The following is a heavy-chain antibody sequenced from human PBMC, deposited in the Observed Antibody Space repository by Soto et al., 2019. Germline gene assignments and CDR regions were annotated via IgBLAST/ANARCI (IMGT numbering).Heavy chain of an antibody. J-gene: IGHJ5*02. Sequence: EVQLVESGGGLVQPGGSLRLSCAASGFTFSSYSMNWVRQAPGKGLEWVSYISSSSSTIYYADSVKGRFTISGDNAKNSLYRQVNRLSAEDTAVYYCAGEADSLNWFDPWGQGTLVTVSS. CDR2: ISSSSSTI. V-gene: IGHV3-48*01. CDR1: GFTFSSYS. D-gene: IGHD2-15*01. CDR3: AGEADSLNWFDP.